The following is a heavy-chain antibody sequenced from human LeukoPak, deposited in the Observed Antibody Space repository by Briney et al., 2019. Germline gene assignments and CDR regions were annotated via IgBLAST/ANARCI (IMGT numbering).Heavy chain of an antibody. CDR1: GFTFDDYA. D-gene: IGHD2-21*02. CDR2: ISWNSGSI. Sequence: GGSLRLSCAASGFTFDDYAMHWVRQAPGKGLEWVSGISWNSGSIGYADSVEGRFTISRDNAKNSLYLQMNSLRAEDTALYYCAKAASVTANAFDIWGQGTMVTVSS. CDR3: AKAASVTANAFDI. V-gene: IGHV3-9*01. J-gene: IGHJ3*02.